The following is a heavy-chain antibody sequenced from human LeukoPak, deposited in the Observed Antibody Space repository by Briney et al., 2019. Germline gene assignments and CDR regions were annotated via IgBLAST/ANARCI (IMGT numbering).Heavy chain of an antibody. Sequence: GASVNVSCKASGYTFTSYGISGVRQAPGQGLEWMGWISAYNGNTNYAQKLQGRVTMTTDTSTSTAYMELRSLRSDDTAVYYCARIRKVLMVYARGNWFDPWGQGTLVTVSS. CDR2: ISAYNGNT. J-gene: IGHJ5*02. D-gene: IGHD2-8*01. V-gene: IGHV1-18*01. CDR1: GYTFTSYG. CDR3: ARIRKVLMVYARGNWFDP.